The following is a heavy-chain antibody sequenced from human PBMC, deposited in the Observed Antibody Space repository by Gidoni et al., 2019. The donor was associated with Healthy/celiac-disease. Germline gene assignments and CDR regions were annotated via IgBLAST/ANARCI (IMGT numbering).Heavy chain of an antibody. V-gene: IGHV3-23*01. J-gene: IGHJ6*02. CDR3: AKVEDCSSTSCYWHLYYHGMDV. CDR2: ISGSGGST. Sequence: EVQLLESGGGLVQPGGSLRLSCAASGFTFSSYAMSWVRQAPGKGLEWVSAISGSGGSTYYADSVKGRFTISRDNSKNTLYLQMNSLRAEDTAVYYCAKVEDCSSTSCYWHLYYHGMDVWGQGTTVTVSS. CDR1: GFTFSSYA. D-gene: IGHD2-2*01.